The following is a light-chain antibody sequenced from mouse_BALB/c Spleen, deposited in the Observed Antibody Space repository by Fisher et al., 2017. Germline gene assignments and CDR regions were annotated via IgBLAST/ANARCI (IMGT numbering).Light chain of an antibody. J-gene: IGKJ5*01. Sequence: IVMTQSPAIMSASPGEKVTLTCSASSSVSSSYLHWYQQKPGSSPRLLIYYTSNLAPGVPARFSGSGSGTSYSLTISSMEAEDAATYYCQQWSSNPLTFGAGTKLELK. CDR2: YTS. CDR1: SSVSSSY. CDR3: QQWSSNPLT. V-gene: IGKV4-79*01.